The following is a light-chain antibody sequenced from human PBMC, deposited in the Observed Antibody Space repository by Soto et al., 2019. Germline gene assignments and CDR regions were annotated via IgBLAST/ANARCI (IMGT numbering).Light chain of an antibody. V-gene: IGKV3-20*01. CDR1: ESVSDNY. J-gene: IGKJ1*01. Sequence: EIVLTQSPGTLSLSPGERATLSCRASESVSDNYLAWYQQRSGQAPRLVIYGASSRASAVPDRFSGSGSGTEFTLAISSLQSEDFAVYYCQQYNNWPRTFGQGTKVEIK. CDR2: GAS. CDR3: QQYNNWPRT.